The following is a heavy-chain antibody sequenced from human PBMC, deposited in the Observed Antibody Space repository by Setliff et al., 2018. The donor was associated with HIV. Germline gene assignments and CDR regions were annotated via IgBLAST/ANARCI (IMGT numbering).Heavy chain of an antibody. D-gene: IGHD6-19*01. CDR3: AREGQWLDGFDY. J-gene: IGHJ4*02. Sequence: GESLKISCAASGFTVSSNYMSWVRQAPGKGLEWVSVIYSGGSTYYADSVKGRFTISRDNSKNALYLQMNSLRTEDTAVYYCAREGQWLDGFDYWGQGTLVTVS. CDR2: IYSGGST. CDR1: GFTVSSNY. V-gene: IGHV3-66*02.